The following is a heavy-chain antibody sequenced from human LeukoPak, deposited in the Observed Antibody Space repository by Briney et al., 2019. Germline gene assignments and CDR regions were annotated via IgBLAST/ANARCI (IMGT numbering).Heavy chain of an antibody. CDR2: TYYRSTWYN. Sequence: SQTLSLTCAISGDIVSSNSVTWHWIRQSPSRGLEWLGRTYYRSTWYNDYAVSVGGRITVNPDTSKNQFSLHLNSVTPEDTAVYYCARRLTQYDCFDPWGQGILVTVSS. D-gene: IGHD2-2*01. V-gene: IGHV6-1*01. CDR1: GDIVSSNSVT. CDR3: ARRLTQYDCFDP. J-gene: IGHJ5*02.